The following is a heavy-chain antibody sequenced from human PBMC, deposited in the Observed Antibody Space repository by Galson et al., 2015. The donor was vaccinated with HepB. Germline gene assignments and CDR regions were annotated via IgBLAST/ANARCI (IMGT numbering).Heavy chain of an antibody. J-gene: IGHJ4*02. CDR3: AHSPFLRYGRYYFDY. CDR2: ISLDDEK. V-gene: IGHV2-5*02. CDR1: GFSLSTSGVA. D-gene: IGHD4-17*01. Sequence: PALVRPSQTLTLTCTFSGFSLSTSGVAGGWIRQPPGKALEWLAVISLDDEKSYSPSLQSRVTITKDTSKKQVVITMTNMDPVDTATYYCAHSPFLRYGRYYFDYWGQGTLVTVSS.